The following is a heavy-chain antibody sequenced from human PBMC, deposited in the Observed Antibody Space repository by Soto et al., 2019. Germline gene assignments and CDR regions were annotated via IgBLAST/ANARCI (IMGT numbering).Heavy chain of an antibody. CDR2: INHSGST. D-gene: IGHD3-10*01. CDR3: ARGTAGWFSYYYYYGMDV. Sequence: PSETLSLTCAVYGGSFSGYYWSWIRQPPGKGLEWIGEINHSGSTNYNPSLKSRVTISVDTSKNQFSLKLSSVTAADTAVYYCARGTAGWFSYYYYYGMDVWGQGTTVTVSS. J-gene: IGHJ6*02. V-gene: IGHV4-34*01. CDR1: GGSFSGYY.